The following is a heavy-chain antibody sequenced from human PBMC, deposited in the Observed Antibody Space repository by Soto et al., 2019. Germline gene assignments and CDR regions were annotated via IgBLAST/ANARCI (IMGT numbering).Heavy chain of an antibody. Sequence: GKGLEWVGFIRSKAYGGTTEYAASVKGRFTISRDDSKSIAYLQMNSLKTEDTAVYYCTRDLGDLGELSLYYYYYYMDVWGKGTTVTVSS. D-gene: IGHD3-16*02. V-gene: IGHV3-49*02. CDR3: TRDLGDLGELSLYYYYYYMDV. J-gene: IGHJ6*03. CDR2: IRSKAYGGTT.